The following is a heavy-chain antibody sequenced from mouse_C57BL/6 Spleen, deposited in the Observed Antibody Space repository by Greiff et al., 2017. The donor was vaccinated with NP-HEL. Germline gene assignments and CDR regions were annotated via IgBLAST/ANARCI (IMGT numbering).Heavy chain of an antibody. CDR1: GFTFSDYG. V-gene: IGHV5-17*01. J-gene: IGHJ4*01. CDR2: ISSGSSTI. D-gene: IGHD3-1*01. CDR3: ATQLWLRRDAMDY. Sequence: EVMLVESGGGLVKPGGSLKLSCAASGFTFSDYGMHWVRQAPEKGLEWVAYISSGSSTIYYADTVKGRFTISRDNAKNTLFLQRTSLRSEDTAMYYCATQLWLRRDAMDYWGQGTSVTVSS.